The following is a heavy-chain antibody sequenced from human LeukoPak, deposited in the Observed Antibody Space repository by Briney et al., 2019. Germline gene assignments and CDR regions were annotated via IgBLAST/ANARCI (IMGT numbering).Heavy chain of an antibody. CDR2: IRYDGSNK. Sequence: GGSLRLSCAASGFTFSSYDMHWVRQAPGKGLEWVAFIRYDGSNKYYADSVKGRFTISRDNSKNTLYLQMNSLRAEDTAVYYCANLPGIAAAGTDYWGQGTLVTVSS. J-gene: IGHJ4*02. CDR1: GFTFSSYD. D-gene: IGHD6-13*01. V-gene: IGHV3-30*02. CDR3: ANLPGIAAAGTDY.